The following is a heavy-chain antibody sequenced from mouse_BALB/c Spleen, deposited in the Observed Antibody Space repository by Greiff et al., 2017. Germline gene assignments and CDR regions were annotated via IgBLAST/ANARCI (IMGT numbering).Heavy chain of an antibody. Sequence: VQLQQSGAELAKPGASVKMSCKASGYTFTSYWMHWVKQRPGQGLEWIGYINPSTGYTEYNQKFKDKATLTADKSSSTAYMQLSSLTSEDSAVYYCAMGYFDYWGQGTTLTVSS. V-gene: IGHV1-7*01. CDR3: AMGYFDY. J-gene: IGHJ2*01. CDR2: INPSTGYT. CDR1: GYTFTSYW.